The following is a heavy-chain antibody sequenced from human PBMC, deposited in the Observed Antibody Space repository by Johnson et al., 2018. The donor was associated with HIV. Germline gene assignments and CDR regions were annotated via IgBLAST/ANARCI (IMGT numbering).Heavy chain of an antibody. CDR2: IKSDGRST. Sequence: VQLVESGGGVVQPGRSLRLSCAASGFTFSDHWMYWVRQAPGKGLVWVSRIKSDGRSTNYADSVKGRFTISRDKAKNTLYLQMNSLRAEDTAVYYCARGGFMIVVGDAFDIWGQGTMVTVSS. CDR1: GFTFSDHW. V-gene: IGHV3-74*02. J-gene: IGHJ3*02. D-gene: IGHD3-22*01. CDR3: ARGGFMIVVGDAFDI.